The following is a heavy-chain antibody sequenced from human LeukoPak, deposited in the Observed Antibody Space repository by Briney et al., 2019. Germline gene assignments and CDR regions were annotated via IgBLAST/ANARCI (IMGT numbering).Heavy chain of an antibody. J-gene: IGHJ6*03. CDR1: GGSFSGYY. Sequence: PSETLSLTCAVYGGSFSGYYWSWIRQPPGKGLEWIGEINHSGSTNYNPSLKSRVTISVDTSKNQFSLKLSSVTAADTAVYYCASLRYSSSGPNYYYYYMDVWGKGTTVTVSS. CDR3: ASLRYSSSGPNYYYYYMDV. CDR2: INHSGST. V-gene: IGHV4-34*01. D-gene: IGHD6-6*01.